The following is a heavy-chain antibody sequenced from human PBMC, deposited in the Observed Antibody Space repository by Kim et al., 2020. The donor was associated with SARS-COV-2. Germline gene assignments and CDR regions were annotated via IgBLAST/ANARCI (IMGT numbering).Heavy chain of an antibody. D-gene: IGHD6-13*01. V-gene: IGHV1-69*01. J-gene: IGHJ4*02. Sequence: KFQGRVTITANETTSTAYMELSSLGSEDTAVYYCARHGDRIAAAGTGFDYWGQGTLVTVSS. CDR3: ARHGDRIAAAGTGFDY.